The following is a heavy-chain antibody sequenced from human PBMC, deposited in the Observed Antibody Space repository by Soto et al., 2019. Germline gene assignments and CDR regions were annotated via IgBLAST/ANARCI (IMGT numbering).Heavy chain of an antibody. Sequence: VGSLRLSCAASGFMFSAYTMSWVRQAPGKGLEWLSSITSNSDHIDYADSVRGRFTVSRDNARKSLYLQMDSLGAEDTGVYYCATPYYYNHWGPGTLVTVSS. J-gene: IGHJ4*02. CDR1: GFMFSAYT. CDR2: ITSNSDHI. CDR3: ATPYYYNH. V-gene: IGHV3-21*01.